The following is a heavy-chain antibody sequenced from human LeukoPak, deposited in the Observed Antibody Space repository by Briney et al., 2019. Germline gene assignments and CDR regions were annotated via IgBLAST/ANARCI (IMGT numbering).Heavy chain of an antibody. CDR1: GYTFTSYG. D-gene: IGHD6-13*01. Sequence: GASVKVSCKASGYTFTSYGISWVRQAPGQGLEWMGGIIPIFGTANYAQKFQGRVTITADESTSTAYMELSSLRSEDTAVYYCARGGGGSSYWFDPWGQGTLVTVSS. CDR3: ARGGGGSSYWFDP. J-gene: IGHJ5*02. CDR2: IIPIFGTA. V-gene: IGHV1-69*13.